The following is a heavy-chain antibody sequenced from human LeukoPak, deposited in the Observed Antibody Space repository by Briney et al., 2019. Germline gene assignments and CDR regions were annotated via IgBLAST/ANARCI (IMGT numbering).Heavy chain of an antibody. Sequence: SETLSLTCTVSGGFISSSHYNWGWIRQPPGKGLEWIGSMYYSESTHCNPSLKSRVTISIDTSKNQFSLKLSSVTAAETAVYYCARSPGYCSGGTCYLEYWGQGTLVTVSS. J-gene: IGHJ4*02. CDR1: GGFISSSHYN. CDR2: MYYSEST. CDR3: ARSPGYCSGGTCYLEY. D-gene: IGHD2-15*01. V-gene: IGHV4-39*01.